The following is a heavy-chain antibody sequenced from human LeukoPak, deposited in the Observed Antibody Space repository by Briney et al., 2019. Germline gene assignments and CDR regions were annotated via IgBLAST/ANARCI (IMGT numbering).Heavy chain of an antibody. J-gene: IGHJ6*03. CDR3: ATGNYDILTGYYYYYYMDV. Sequence: PSETLSLTCTVSGGSISSSSYYWGWIRQPPGKGLEWIGSIYYSGSTNYNPSLKSRVTISVDTSKNQFSLKLSSVTAADTAVYYCATGNYDILTGYYYYYYMDVWGKGTTVTISS. D-gene: IGHD3-9*01. V-gene: IGHV4-39*07. CDR1: GGSISSSSYY. CDR2: IYYSGST.